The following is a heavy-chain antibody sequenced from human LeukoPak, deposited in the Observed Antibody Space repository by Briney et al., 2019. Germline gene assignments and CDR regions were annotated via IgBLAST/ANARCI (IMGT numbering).Heavy chain of an antibody. CDR2: ISSSSSYI. J-gene: IGHJ4*02. D-gene: IGHD6-6*01. V-gene: IGHV3-21*01. CDR3: AKDRGIASRRGVMD. Sequence: GGSLRLSCAASGFTFSSYSMNWVRQAPGKGLEWVSSISSSSSYIYYADSVKGRFTISRDNAKNSLYLQMNSLRAEDTAVYYCAKDRGIASRRGVMDWGQGTLVTVSS. CDR1: GFTFSSYS.